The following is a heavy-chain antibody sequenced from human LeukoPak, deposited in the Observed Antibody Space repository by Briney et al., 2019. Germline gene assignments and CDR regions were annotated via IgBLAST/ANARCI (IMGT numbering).Heavy chain of an antibody. V-gene: IGHV4-34*01. J-gene: IGHJ6*03. Sequence: SETLSLTCAVYGGSFSGYYWSWIRQPPGKGLEWIGEINHSGSTNYNPSLKSRVTISVDTSKNQFSLKLSSVTAADTAVYYCARLPNYYGSGSYRGRGYMDVWGKGTTVTISS. CDR3: ARLPNYYGSGSYRGRGYMDV. D-gene: IGHD3-10*01. CDR2: INHSGST. CDR1: GGSFSGYY.